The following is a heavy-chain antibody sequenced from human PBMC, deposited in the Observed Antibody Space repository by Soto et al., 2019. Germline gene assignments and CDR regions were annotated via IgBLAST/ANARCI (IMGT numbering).Heavy chain of an antibody. CDR2: ISSSGSTI. D-gene: IGHD2-2*01. Sequence: GGSLRLSCAASGFTFSDYYMSWIRQAPGKGLEWVSYISSSGSTIYYADSVKGRFTISRDNAKNSLYLQMNSLRAEDTAVYYCAREKGQIGYCSSTSCYDAFDIWGQGTMVTVSS. CDR3: AREKGQIGYCSSTSCYDAFDI. CDR1: GFTFSDYY. V-gene: IGHV3-11*01. J-gene: IGHJ3*02.